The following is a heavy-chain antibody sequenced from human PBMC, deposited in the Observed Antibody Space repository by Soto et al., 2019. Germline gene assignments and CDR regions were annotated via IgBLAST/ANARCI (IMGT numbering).Heavy chain of an antibody. CDR2: MNPNSGNT. Sequence: ASVKVSCKASGYTFTSYDINWVRQATGQGLEWMGWMNPNSGNTGYAQKFQGRVTMTRNTSISTAYMELSSLRSEDTAVYYCARVGYSGYVVDYWGPGTLVTVSS. J-gene: IGHJ4*02. CDR3: ARVGYSGYVVDY. D-gene: IGHD5-12*01. CDR1: GYTFTSYD. V-gene: IGHV1-8*01.